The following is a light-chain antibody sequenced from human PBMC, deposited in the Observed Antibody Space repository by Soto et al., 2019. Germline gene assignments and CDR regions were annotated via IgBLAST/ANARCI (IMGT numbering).Light chain of an antibody. CDR1: QSVSSSY. V-gene: IGKV3-20*01. CDR3: RQYGSSPTYT. CDR2: GAS. Sequence: EIVLTQSPGTLSLSPGERATLSCRASQSVSSSYFAWYQQKPGQAPRLLIYGASGRATGIPDRFSGSGSGRDVTLTISSLADQDFAVYYCRQYGSSPTYTFGRGTKLEIK. J-gene: IGKJ2*01.